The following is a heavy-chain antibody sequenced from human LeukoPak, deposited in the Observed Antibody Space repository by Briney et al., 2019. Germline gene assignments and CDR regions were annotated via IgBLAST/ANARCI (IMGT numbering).Heavy chain of an antibody. CDR3: ARGGTYYYDSSGYYR. Sequence: GGSLRLSCAASGFTFDDYGMSWVRQAPGKGLEWVSGINWNGGSTGYADSVKGRFTISRDNAKNSLYLQMNSLRAEDTALYYCARGGTYYYDSSGYYRWGRGTLVTVSS. CDR1: GFTFDDYG. CDR2: INWNGGST. D-gene: IGHD3-22*01. V-gene: IGHV3-20*04. J-gene: IGHJ5*02.